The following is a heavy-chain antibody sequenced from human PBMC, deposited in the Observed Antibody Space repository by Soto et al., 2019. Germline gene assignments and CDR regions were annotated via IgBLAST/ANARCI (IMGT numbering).Heavy chain of an antibody. Sequence: EVQLVESGGGLVQPGGSLRLSCAVSGFTISRYWMHWFRQDPGNGLVWVSSINTDGTNTQYADSVRGRFTVSRDNAKNTVYLQSISLRSEDTAVYYCAKDLLWGQSDYWGQGTLVVVSS. D-gene: IGHD3-16*01. CDR1: GFTISRYW. CDR3: AKDLLWGQSDY. J-gene: IGHJ4*02. CDR2: INTDGTNT. V-gene: IGHV3-74*03.